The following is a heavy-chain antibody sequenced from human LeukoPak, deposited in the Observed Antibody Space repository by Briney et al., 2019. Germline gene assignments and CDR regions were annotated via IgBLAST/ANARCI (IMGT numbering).Heavy chain of an antibody. CDR1: GFTVSANY. V-gene: IGHV3-53*01. CDR3: AREEEYRGLAIDY. Sequence: GGSLRLSCAASGFTVSANYMSWVRQAPGKGLEWVSVIYSGGSTHYADSVKGRFTISRDNSKNTLYLQMNNLRAEDTAVYYCAREEEYRGLAIDYWGQGTLVTVSS. D-gene: IGHD6-19*01. CDR2: IYSGGST. J-gene: IGHJ4*02.